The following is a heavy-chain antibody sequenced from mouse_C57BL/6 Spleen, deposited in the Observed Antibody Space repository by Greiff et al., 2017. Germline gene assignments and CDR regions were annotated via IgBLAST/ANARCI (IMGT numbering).Heavy chain of an antibody. CDR2: IDPSDSYT. V-gene: IGHV1-59*01. CDR3: ARLDYYYCSSHWDFDV. J-gene: IGHJ1*03. Sequence: VQLQQPGAELVRPGTSVKLSCKASGYTFTSYWMHWVKQRPGQGLEWIGVIDPSDSYTNYTQKFKGKASLTVDTSSSTAYMQLSSLTSEDSAVCYCARLDYYYCSSHWDFDVWGTGTTVTVSS. CDR1: GYTFTSYW. D-gene: IGHD1-1*01.